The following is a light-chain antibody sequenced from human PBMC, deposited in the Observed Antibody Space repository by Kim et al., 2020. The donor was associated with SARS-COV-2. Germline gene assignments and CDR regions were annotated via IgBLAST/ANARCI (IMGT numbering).Light chain of an antibody. J-gene: IGLJ3*02. V-gene: IGLV6-57*03. Sequence: VTISCTRSSGSIASNYVQWYQQRPGSAPTTVIYEDNQRPSGVPDRFSGSIDSSSNSASLTISGLKTEDEADYYCQSYDSSNLNWVFGGGTQLTVL. CDR3: QSYDSSNLNWV. CDR1: SGSIASNY. CDR2: EDN.